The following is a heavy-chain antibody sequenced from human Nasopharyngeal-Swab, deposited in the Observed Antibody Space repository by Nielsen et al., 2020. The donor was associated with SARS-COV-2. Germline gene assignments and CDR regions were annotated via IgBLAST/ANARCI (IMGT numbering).Heavy chain of an antibody. Sequence: ASVKVSCKASDYSFNKNTVSWVRQGPGQGLEWMGWITGKNGNAFYAETLQGRITMTTDTSTNTAYMELRSLRSDDTAVYYCATSATFGPGGAGDYWGQGTLVTVSS. J-gene: IGHJ4*02. D-gene: IGHD2-8*02. CDR2: ITGKNGNA. CDR3: ATSATFGPGGAGDY. V-gene: IGHV1-18*04. CDR1: DYSFNKNT.